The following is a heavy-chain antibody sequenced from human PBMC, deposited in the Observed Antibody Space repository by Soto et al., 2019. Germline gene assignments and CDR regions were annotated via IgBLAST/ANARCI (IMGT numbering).Heavy chain of an antibody. D-gene: IGHD6-19*01. J-gene: IGHJ4*02. CDR3: ARDKGIAVAGMAFDY. CDR1: GGSISSYY. Sequence: PSETLSLTCTVSGGSISSYYWSWIRQPPGKGLEWIGYIYYSASTNYNPSLKSRVTISVDTSKNQFSLKLSSVTAADTAVYYCARDKGIAVAGMAFDYWGQGTLVTVSS. CDR2: IYYSAST. V-gene: IGHV4-59*01.